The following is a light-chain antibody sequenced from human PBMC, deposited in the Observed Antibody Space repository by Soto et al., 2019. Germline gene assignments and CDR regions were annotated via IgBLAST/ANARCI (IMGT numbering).Light chain of an antibody. J-gene: IGLJ1*01. CDR3: SSFTSRFTFNYI. CDR1: SSDVGGYNY. Sequence: QSVLTQPASVSGSPGQSITISCTGTSSDVGGYNYVSWYQQHPGKAPKIIIYEVTNRPSGVSNRFSGSKSGNTASLTISGLQAEDDADYYCSSFTSRFTFNYIFGTGNKLTVL. V-gene: IGLV2-14*01. CDR2: EVT.